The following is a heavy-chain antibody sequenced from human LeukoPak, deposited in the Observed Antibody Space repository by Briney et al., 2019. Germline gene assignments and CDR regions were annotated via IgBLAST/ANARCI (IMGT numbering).Heavy chain of an antibody. Sequence: ASVKVSCKASGDTFTGYYIHWVRQAPGQGLEWMGWINTNTGNPTYGQGFTGRFVFSLDTSVNTAYLQISSLQAEDTAVYYCARALPGCGSTNCYGLETWGQGTLVTVSS. D-gene: IGHD2-2*01. J-gene: IGHJ5*02. V-gene: IGHV7-4-1*02. CDR2: INTNTGNP. CDR1: GDTFTGYY. CDR3: ARALPGCGSTNCYGLET.